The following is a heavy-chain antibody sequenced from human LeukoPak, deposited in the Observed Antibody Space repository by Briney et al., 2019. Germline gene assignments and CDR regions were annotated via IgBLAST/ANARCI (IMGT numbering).Heavy chain of an antibody. J-gene: IGHJ6*03. D-gene: IGHD2-15*01. V-gene: IGHV3-9*01. CDR2: ISWNSASI. Sequence: PGGSLRLSCAASGFTFSSYWMHWVRQAPGKGLEWVSGISWNSASIAYADSVKGRFTISRDNAKNLLFLQMTSLRAADTALYYCVKGHCSSSSCFPNYYYYMDVWGTGTTVTVSS. CDR1: GFTFSSYW. CDR3: VKGHCSSSSCFPNYYYYMDV.